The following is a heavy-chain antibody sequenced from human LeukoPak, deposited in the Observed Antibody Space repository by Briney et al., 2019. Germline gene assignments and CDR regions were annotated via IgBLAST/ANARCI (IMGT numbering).Heavy chain of an antibody. D-gene: IGHD6-19*01. CDR1: GGTFSSYA. Sequence: SVKVSCKASGGTFSSYAISWVRQAPGQGLEWMGGIIPIFGTANYAQKFQGRVTITADESTSTAYMELSSLRSEDTAVYYCATRIAVAGPFSYWGQGTLVTVSS. V-gene: IGHV1-69*13. CDR2: IIPIFGTA. J-gene: IGHJ4*02. CDR3: ATRIAVAGPFSY.